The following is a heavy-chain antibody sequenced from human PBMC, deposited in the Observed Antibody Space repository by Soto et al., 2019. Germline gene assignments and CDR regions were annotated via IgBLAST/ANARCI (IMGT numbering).Heavy chain of an antibody. J-gene: IGHJ4*02. CDR1: GYTFTTYD. V-gene: IGHV1-8*01. Sequence: QVQLVQSGAEVKEPGASVKVSCKASGYTFTTYDIYWMRQATGQGLEWMGWMNPYNGNTGYAQKFQGRVTVTRNTSISTVYMEMSGLRLDDTAVYYCARRKERSGPHYFDYWGQGSQVTVSS. CDR3: ARRKERSGPHYFDY. CDR2: MNPYNGNT. D-gene: IGHD6-25*01.